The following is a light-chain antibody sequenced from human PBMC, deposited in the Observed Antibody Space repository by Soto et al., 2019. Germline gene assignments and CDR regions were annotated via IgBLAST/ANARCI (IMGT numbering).Light chain of an antibody. CDR2: DVT. J-gene: IGLJ3*02. Sequence: QSVLTQPASVSGSPGQSITISCTGTSSDVGGYNYVSWYQQHPGKAPKLMIYDVTNRPSGVSNRFSGSKSGNTASLTISGLQAEDEADYYWSSYTSSSTPLVFGGGTKLTVL. CDR1: SSDVGGYNY. V-gene: IGLV2-14*01. CDR3: SSYTSSSTPLV.